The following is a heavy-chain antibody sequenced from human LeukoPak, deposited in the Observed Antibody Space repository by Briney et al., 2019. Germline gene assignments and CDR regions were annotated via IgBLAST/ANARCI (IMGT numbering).Heavy chain of an antibody. D-gene: IGHD2-2*01. CDR3: ARVFSASSFDY. Sequence: SETLSLTCTVSGGSISSYYWSWIRQPPGKGLEWIGYIFYSGSTDYNPSLKSRVTISVDTSKNQFSLKLSSVTAADTAVYYCARVFSASSFDYWGRGTLVTVSS. CDR2: IFYSGST. J-gene: IGHJ4*02. CDR1: GGSISSYY. V-gene: IGHV4-59*01.